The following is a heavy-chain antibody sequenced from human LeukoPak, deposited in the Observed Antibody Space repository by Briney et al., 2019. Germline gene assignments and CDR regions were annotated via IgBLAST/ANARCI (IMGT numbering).Heavy chain of an antibody. Sequence: ASVKVSCKASGYTFTSYDINWVRQAPGQGLEWMGWMNPNSGNTGYAQKLQGRVTITRNTSISTAYMELSSLRSEDTAVYYCARGQWDGEGYYFDYWGQGTLVTVSS. D-gene: IGHD2-21*01. CDR3: ARGQWDGEGYYFDY. CDR1: GYTFTSYD. CDR2: MNPNSGNT. J-gene: IGHJ4*02. V-gene: IGHV1-8*01.